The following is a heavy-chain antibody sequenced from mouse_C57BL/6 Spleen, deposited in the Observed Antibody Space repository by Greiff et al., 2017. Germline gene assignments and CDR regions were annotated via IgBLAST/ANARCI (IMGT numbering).Heavy chain of an antibody. CDR2: IDPSDSYT. D-gene: IGHD2-4*01. Sequence: QVQLQQPGAELVKPGASVKLSCKASGYTFTSYWMQWVKQRPGQGLEWIGEIDPSDSYTNYNQKFKGKATLTVDTSSSTAYMQLSSLTSEDSAVYYCARRGTINWYFDVWGTGTTVTVS. J-gene: IGHJ1*03. CDR3: ARRGTINWYFDV. V-gene: IGHV1-50*01. CDR1: GYTFTSYW.